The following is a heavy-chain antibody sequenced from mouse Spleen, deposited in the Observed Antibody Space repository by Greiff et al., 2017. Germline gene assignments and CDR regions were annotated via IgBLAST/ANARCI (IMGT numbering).Heavy chain of an antibody. V-gene: IGHV5-9-3*01. CDR3: ARLDYYGSSYSGPYFDY. D-gene: IGHD1-1*01. J-gene: IGHJ2*01. Sequence: EVHLVESGGGLVKLGGSLKLSCAASGFTFSSYAMSWVRQTPEKRLEWVATISSGGGNTYYPDSVKGRFTISRDNAKNTLYLQMSSLKSEDTAMYYCARLDYYGSSYSGPYFDYWGQGTTLTVSS. CDR2: ISSGGGNT. CDR1: GFTFSSYA.